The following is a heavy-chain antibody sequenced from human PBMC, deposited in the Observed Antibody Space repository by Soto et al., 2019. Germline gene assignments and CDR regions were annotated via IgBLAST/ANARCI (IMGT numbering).Heavy chain of an antibody. Sequence: SETLSLTFNVSGGSVTSVAYYWSWIRQFPGAGLELVGYIYFTGNRESTYYSQSLKSRLSMSIDTSNNLFSLKLTSVTAADTAIFFCLRDIFEWLASGGXWGQGLRVTVSX. J-gene: IGHJ4*02. V-gene: IGHV4-30-4*01. CDR1: GGSVTSVAYY. CDR2: IYFTGNREST. CDR3: LRDIFEWLASGGX. D-gene: IGHD3-9*01.